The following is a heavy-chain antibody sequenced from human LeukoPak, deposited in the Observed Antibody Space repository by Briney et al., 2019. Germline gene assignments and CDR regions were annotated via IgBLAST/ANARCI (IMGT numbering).Heavy chain of an antibody. V-gene: IGHV3-23*01. CDR1: GFTFSSYA. J-gene: IGHJ6*03. Sequence: PGGSLRLSCAASGFTFSSYAMSWVRQAPGKGLEWVSAISGSGGSTYYADSVKGRFTISRDNSKNTLYLQMSSLRAEDTAVYYCAKDEYYYDSSGYSDYYYYYMDVWGKGTTVTVSS. CDR2: ISGSGGST. CDR3: AKDEYYYDSSGYSDYYYYYMDV. D-gene: IGHD3-22*01.